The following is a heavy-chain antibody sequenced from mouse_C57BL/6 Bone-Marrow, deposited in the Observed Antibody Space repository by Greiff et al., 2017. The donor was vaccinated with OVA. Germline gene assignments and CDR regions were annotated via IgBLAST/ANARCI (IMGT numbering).Heavy chain of an antibody. V-gene: IGHV5-12*01. D-gene: IGHD2-12*01. CDR1: GFTFSDYY. CDR2: ISNGGGST. Sequence: EVKLQESGGGLVQPGGSLKLSCAASGFTFSDYYMYWVRQTPEKRLEWVAYISNGGGSTYYPDTVKGRFTISRDNAKNTLYLQMSRLKSEDTAMYYCARRRYTGYFDVWGTGTTVTVSS. J-gene: IGHJ1*03. CDR3: ARRRYTGYFDV.